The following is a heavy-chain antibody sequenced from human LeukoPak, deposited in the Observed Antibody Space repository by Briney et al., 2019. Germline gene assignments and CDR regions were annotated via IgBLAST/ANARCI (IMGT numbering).Heavy chain of an antibody. CDR3: ARGGDYKNDY. J-gene: IGHJ4*02. Sequence: GGSLRLSCVASGFTFSSYWMHWVRQTPGKGLVWVSRINGAGSSISYADSVKGRVTISRDNAKNTLYLQMNNLRAEDTAVYYCARGGDYKNDYWGQGTLVTVSS. V-gene: IGHV3-74*01. D-gene: IGHD4-17*01. CDR1: GFTFSSYW. CDR2: INGAGSSI.